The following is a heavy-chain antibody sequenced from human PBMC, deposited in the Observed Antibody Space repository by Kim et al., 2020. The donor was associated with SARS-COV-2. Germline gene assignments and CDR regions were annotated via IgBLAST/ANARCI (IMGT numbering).Heavy chain of an antibody. Sequence: SVKVSCKASGGTFSSYAISWVRQAPGQGLEWMGGIIPIFGTANYAQKFQGRVTITADESTSTAYMELSSLRSEDTAVYYCARGGYCSSTSCYYYGMDVWGQGTTVTVSS. CDR3: ARGGYCSSTSCYYYGMDV. J-gene: IGHJ6*02. CDR2: IIPIFGTA. V-gene: IGHV1-69*13. CDR1: GGTFSSYA. D-gene: IGHD2-2*01.